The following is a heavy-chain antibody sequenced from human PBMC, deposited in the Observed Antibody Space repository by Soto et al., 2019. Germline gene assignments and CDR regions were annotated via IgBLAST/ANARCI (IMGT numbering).Heavy chain of an antibody. J-gene: IGHJ4*02. V-gene: IGHV1-69*01. D-gene: IGHD6-6*01. Sequence: QVQLVQSGAEVKKPGSSVKVSCKASGGTFSSYAINWVRQLPGQGLEWMGGIMPIIGTANYAQMFQSRVTITADESTSTAYMELSSLRSEDTAVYYCARGGYSSSHRLDYWGQGTLVTVSS. CDR2: IMPIIGTA. CDR3: ARGGYSSSHRLDY. CDR1: GGTFSSYA.